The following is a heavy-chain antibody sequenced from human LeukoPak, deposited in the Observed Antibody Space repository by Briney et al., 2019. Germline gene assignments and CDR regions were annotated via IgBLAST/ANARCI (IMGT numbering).Heavy chain of an antibody. V-gene: IGHV4-59*01. Sequence: SETLSLTCTVSGGSISSYYWSWIRQPPGKGLEWIGYIYYSGSTNYNPSLKSRVTISVDTSKNQFSLKLSSVTAADTAVYYCARDQISPFILRYVEHAFDIWGQGTMVTVSS. D-gene: IGHD3-10*02. J-gene: IGHJ3*02. CDR3: ARDQISPFILRYVEHAFDI. CDR1: GGSISSYY. CDR2: IYYSGST.